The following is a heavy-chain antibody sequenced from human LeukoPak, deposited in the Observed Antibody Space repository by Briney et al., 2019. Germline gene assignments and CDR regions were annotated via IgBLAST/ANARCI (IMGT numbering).Heavy chain of an antibody. CDR2: ISYDGSNK. J-gene: IGHJ3*02. Sequence: PGGSLRLSCAASGFTFSSYAMHWVRQAPGKGLEWVAVISYDGSNKYYADSVKGRFTISRDNSKNTLYLQMNSLRPEDTAVYYCARDIPADTSRWYVKGAFDMWGQGTMVTVSS. D-gene: IGHD6-13*01. V-gene: IGHV3-30*04. CDR3: ARDIPADTSRWYVKGAFDM. CDR1: GFTFSSYA.